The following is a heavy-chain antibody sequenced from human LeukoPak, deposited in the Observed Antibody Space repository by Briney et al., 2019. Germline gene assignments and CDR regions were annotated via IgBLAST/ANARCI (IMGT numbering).Heavy chain of an antibody. J-gene: IGHJ3*02. CDR2: ISFDGSNK. V-gene: IGHV3-30*18. CDR1: GFTFSSYG. D-gene: IGHD2-2*01. Sequence: PWGALRLSCAASGFTFSSYGMHWVRQAPGKGLEWVAVISFDGSNKYYPDSVKGRFTISRDNSKNTLYLQMNSLRAEDTAVYYCAKDEQTQNCSGTSCDDACDIWVQGTMVTVSS. CDR3: AKDEQTQNCSGTSCDDACDI.